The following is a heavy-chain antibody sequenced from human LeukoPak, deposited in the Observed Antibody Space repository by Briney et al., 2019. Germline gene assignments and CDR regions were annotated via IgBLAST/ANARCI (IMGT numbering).Heavy chain of an antibody. Sequence: GGSLRLSCAASGFTFRSYAMTWVRQAPGKGLKWVSSISDSGTSTYYADSVKGRFTISRDNSKNTLYLQMNSLRAEDTAVYYCAKQVCGADCYYYYGMDVWGQGTTLTVSS. V-gene: IGHV3-23*01. D-gene: IGHD2-21*02. J-gene: IGHJ6*02. CDR3: AKQVCGADCYYYYGMDV. CDR2: ISDSGTST. CDR1: GFTFRSYA.